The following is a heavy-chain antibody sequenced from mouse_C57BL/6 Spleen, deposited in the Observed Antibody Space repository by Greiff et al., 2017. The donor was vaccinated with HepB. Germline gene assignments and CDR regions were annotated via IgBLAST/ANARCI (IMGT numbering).Heavy chain of an antibody. J-gene: IGHJ3*01. Sequence: EVMLVESGGGLVKPGGSLKLSCAASGFTFSDYGMHWVRQAPEKGLEWVAYISSGSSTIYYADTVKGRFTISGDNAKNTLFLQMTSLRSEDTAMYYCARDYGNGGAWFAYWGQGTLVTVSA. CDR2: ISSGSSTI. CDR3: ARDYGNGGAWFAY. D-gene: IGHD2-1*01. V-gene: IGHV5-17*01. CDR1: GFTFSDYG.